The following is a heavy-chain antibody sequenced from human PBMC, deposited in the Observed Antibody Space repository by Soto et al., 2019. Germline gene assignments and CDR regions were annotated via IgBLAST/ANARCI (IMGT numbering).Heavy chain of an antibody. V-gene: IGHV1-8*01. Sequence: QVQLVQSGAEVKKPGASVKVSCTASGYTFTSYDFSWVRQATGQGLEWMGWMNPNSGKTGYAQKFQGRITMTWDTSISTAYMELGSLRPEDTAVYYCAADDYGDSYGWGQGTLVTVSS. D-gene: IGHD4-17*01. CDR2: MNPNSGKT. CDR3: AADDYGDSYG. CDR1: GYTFTSYD. J-gene: IGHJ4*02.